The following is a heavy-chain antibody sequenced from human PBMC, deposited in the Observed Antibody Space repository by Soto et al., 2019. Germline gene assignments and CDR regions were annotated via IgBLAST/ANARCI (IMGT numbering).Heavy chain of an antibody. CDR2: ISSSSSTI. J-gene: IGHJ4*02. V-gene: IGHV3-48*02. D-gene: IGHD6-6*01. CDR3: AREGTFFSSSYFDY. CDR1: GFTFSSYS. Sequence: EVQLVESGGGLVQPGGSLRLSCAASGFTFSSYSMNWVRQAPGKGLEWVPYISSSSSTIYYADSVKGRFTISRDNAKNSLYLQMNSLRDEDTAVYYCAREGTFFSSSYFDYWGQGTLVTVSS.